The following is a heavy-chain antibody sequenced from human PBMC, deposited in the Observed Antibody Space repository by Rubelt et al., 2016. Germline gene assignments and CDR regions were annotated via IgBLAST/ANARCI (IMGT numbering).Heavy chain of an antibody. V-gene: IGHV4-39*01. CDR2: IYYSVST. CDR3: ASADYDFWSGSDRNWFDP. CDR1: GGSISSSSYY. Sequence: QLQPQESGPGLVKPSETLSLTCTVSGGSISSSSYYWGWIRQPPGKGLKWIGSIYYSVSTYYNPSLKSRVTISVDTSKNQFSLKLSSVTAADTAVYYCASADYDFWSGSDRNWFDPWGQGTLVTVSS. J-gene: IGHJ5*02. D-gene: IGHD3-3*01.